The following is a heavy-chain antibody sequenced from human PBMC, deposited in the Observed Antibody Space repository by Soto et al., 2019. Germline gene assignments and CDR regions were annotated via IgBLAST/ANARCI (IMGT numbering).Heavy chain of an antibody. CDR1: GFTFTSYW. Sequence: WESLKISCKGSGFTFTSYWIAWVRQMPGKGLEWMGIIFPDDSDTRYSPSFQGQVTISADKSISTAYLQWSSLKASDTAMYYCARKGKNSRGQYWLDPWGQGTLVTVSS. D-gene: IGHD2-15*01. V-gene: IGHV5-51*01. CDR2: IFPDDSDT. J-gene: IGHJ5*02. CDR3: ARKGKNSRGQYWLDP.